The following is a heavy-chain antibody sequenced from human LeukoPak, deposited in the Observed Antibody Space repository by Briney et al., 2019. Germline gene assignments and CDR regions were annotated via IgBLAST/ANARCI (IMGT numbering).Heavy chain of an antibody. CDR1: GFTFSSYW. V-gene: IGHV3-7*01. D-gene: IGHD6-19*01. CDR3: ARETGYSSRYFDY. J-gene: IGHJ4*02. Sequence: GGSLRLSCAASGFTFSSYWMSWVRQAPGKGLEWVANIKQDGSEKYYVDSVKGRFTISRDNAKNSLYLQMNSLRAEDTAVYYCARETGYSSRYFDYWGQGTLVTVSS. CDR2: IKQDGSEK.